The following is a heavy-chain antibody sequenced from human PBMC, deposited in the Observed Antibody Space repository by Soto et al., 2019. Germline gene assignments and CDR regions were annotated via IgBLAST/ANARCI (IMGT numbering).Heavy chain of an antibody. CDR1: GFTFTSSA. CDR3: AAGYCSGGSCYPYYYGMDV. J-gene: IGHJ6*02. D-gene: IGHD2-15*01. V-gene: IGHV1-58*01. CDR2: IVVGSGNT. Sequence: SVKVSCKXSGFTFTSSAVQWVRQARGQRLEWIGWIVVGSGNTNYAQKFQERVTITRDMSTSTAYMELSSLRSEDTAVYYCAAGYCSGGSCYPYYYGMDVWGQGTTVTVSS.